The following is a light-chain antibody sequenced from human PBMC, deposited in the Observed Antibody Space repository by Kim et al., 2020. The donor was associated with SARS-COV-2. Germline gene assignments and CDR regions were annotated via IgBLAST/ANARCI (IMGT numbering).Light chain of an antibody. V-gene: IGLV3-19*01. J-gene: IGLJ1*01. Sequence: ALGQTVRITCKGDNRRSYYATWYQQRSGQVPLLVMDSNNDRPSGIPDRFSASSSGDTASLTITGAQAEDEADYYCHSRDSSGRLFVFGPGTKVTVL. CDR2: SNN. CDR1: NRRSYY. CDR3: HSRDSSGRLFV.